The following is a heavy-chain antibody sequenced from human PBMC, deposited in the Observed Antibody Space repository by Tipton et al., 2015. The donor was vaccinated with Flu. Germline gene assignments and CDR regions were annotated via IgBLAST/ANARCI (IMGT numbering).Heavy chain of an antibody. J-gene: IGHJ4*02. D-gene: IGHD3-10*01. CDR1: GASISSGNYY. Sequence: GLVKPSETLSLTCTVSGASISSGNYYWSWIRQPAGKGLEWIGRSYTSGSTKYNPSLESRVSMSVDTSKNQFSLKMSSVTAADTAVYYCARFSVRGESDYWGQGTLVTVSS. V-gene: IGHV4-61*02. CDR3: ARFSVRGESDY. CDR2: SYTSGST.